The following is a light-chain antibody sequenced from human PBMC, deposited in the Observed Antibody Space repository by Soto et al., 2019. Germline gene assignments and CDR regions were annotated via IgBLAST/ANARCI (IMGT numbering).Light chain of an antibody. J-gene: IGKJ4*01. V-gene: IGKV3-15*01. Sequence: EIVMTQSPATLSVSPGERATLSCRASQSVSSNLAWYQQKPGQTPRLVIYGASTRATGIPTRFSGSGSGTEFTLTISSLQSEDFAVYYCLQYDNWPPLTFGGGTKVEMK. CDR1: QSVSSN. CDR2: GAS. CDR3: LQYDNWPPLT.